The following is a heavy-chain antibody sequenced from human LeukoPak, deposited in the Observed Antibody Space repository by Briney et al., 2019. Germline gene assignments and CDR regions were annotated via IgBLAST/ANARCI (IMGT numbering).Heavy chain of an antibody. V-gene: IGHV1-46*01. J-gene: IGHJ4*02. CDR1: GYTFTASY. D-gene: IGHD5-24*01. CDR2: ANPTSGRT. Sequence: GASVKVSCKASGYTFTASYLHWVRQAPGLGLEWMGMANPTSGRTNYAQKFQGRITMTRDTSTNTVYMGLSSLKSEDTAVYYCAREPSGRDGYNPAFDYWGQGTLITVSS. CDR3: AREPSGRDGYNPAFDY.